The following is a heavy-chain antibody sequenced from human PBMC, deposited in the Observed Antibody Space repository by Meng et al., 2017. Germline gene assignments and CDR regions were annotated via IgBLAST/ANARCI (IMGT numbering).Heavy chain of an antibody. CDR2: INHSGST. V-gene: IGHV4-34*01. Sequence: SETVSLTGALYGGSFSGYYWSWIRQPPGKGLEWIGEINHSGSTNYNPSLKSRVTISVDTSKNQFSLKLSSVTAADTAVYYCARGRFFPHYYYYMDVWGKGTTVTVSS. J-gene: IGHJ6*03. CDR1: GGSFSGYY. D-gene: IGHD3-3*01. CDR3: ARGRFFPHYYYYMDV.